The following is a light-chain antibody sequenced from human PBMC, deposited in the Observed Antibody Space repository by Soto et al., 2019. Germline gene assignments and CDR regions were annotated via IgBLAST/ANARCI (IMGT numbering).Light chain of an antibody. J-gene: IGLJ3*02. V-gene: IGLV1-51*01. CDR3: GTWDSSLTVEL. Sequence: QSVLTQPPSVSAAPGQRVTISCSGSSSNIGSNFVSWYQHLPGTAPKLLIYDNNKRPSGIPDRFSGSKSGTSATLGIAGLQTGDEADYYCGTWDSSLTVELFGGGTKGTVL. CDR2: DNN. CDR1: SSNIGSNF.